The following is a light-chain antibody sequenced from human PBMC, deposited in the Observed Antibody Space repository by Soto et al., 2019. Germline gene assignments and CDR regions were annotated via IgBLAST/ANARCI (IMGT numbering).Light chain of an antibody. CDR3: MQALQAPLT. Sequence: DVVMTQSPLSLPVTPGEPASISCRSSQSLLHSDGYNYLDWFLQRPGQSPQVLIYLSSNRAPGVPDRFSGSGSGTDFTLKISRVEAEDVGVYYCMQALQAPLTFGGGTQVEIK. CDR2: LSS. J-gene: IGKJ4*01. CDR1: QSLLHSDGYNY. V-gene: IGKV2-28*01.